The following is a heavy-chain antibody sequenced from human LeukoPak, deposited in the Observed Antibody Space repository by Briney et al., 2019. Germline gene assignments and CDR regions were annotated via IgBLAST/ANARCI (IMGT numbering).Heavy chain of an antibody. D-gene: IGHD1-26*01. V-gene: IGHV4-39*07. CDR1: GGSVSSTTYY. CDR2: IYFTGNT. CDR3: ARSKGGIVGATGY. Sequence: SETLSLTCTVSGGSVSSTTYYWGWIRQPPGKGLEWIGSIYFTGNTYYNPSLKSRVTISVDTSKNQFSLKLSSVTAADTAVYYCARSKGGIVGATGYWGQGTLVTVSS. J-gene: IGHJ4*02.